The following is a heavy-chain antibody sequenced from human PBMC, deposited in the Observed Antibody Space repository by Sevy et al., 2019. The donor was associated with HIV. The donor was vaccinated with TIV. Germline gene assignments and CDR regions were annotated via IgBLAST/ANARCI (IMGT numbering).Heavy chain of an antibody. V-gene: IGHV4-59*01. J-gene: IGHJ3*02. CDR2: IYYSGST. CDR1: GGSISGNF. Sequence: SETLSLTCSVSGGSISGNFWTWIRQPPGKGLEWIGYIYYSGSTNSNPSLKSRVSISVDTSKNQFSLRLNSVTAADTAVYYCASGSGSYYDAFHIWGQGTMVTVSS. D-gene: IGHD1-26*01. CDR3: ASGSGSYYDAFHI.